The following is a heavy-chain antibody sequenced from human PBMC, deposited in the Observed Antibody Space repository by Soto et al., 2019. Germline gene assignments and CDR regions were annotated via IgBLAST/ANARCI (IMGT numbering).Heavy chain of an antibody. Sequence: GGSLRLSCAASGFTFSSYGMHWVRQAPGKGLEWVAVIWYDGSNKYYADSVKGRFTISRDNSKNTLYLQMNSLRAEDTAVYYCARDQEGFYGDYVYGMDVCGEGTTVTVSS. CDR3: ARDQEGFYGDYVYGMDV. D-gene: IGHD4-17*01. CDR1: GFTFSSYG. J-gene: IGHJ6*04. V-gene: IGHV3-33*01. CDR2: IWYDGSNK.